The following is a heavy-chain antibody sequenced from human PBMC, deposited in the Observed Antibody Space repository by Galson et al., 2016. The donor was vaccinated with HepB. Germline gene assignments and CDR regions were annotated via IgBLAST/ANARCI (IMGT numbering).Heavy chain of an antibody. CDR2: IYYSGST. J-gene: IGHJ4*02. CDR1: GGSISSSNYY. D-gene: IGHD3-22*01. CDR3: ARGIVVVIFNPPDY. V-gene: IGHV4-39*07. Sequence: SETLSLTCTVSGGSISSSNYYWGWIRQPPGKGLEWIGSIYYSGSTYYTPSLKSRVTISVDTSKNQFSLKLSSVTAADTAVYYCARGIVVVIFNPPDYWGQGTLVTVSS.